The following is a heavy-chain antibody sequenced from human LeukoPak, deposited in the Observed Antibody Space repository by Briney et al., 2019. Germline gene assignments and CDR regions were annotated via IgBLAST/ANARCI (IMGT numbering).Heavy chain of an antibody. Sequence: PGGSLRLSCAASGFTVSSNYMSWVRQAPGKGLEWVGFIRSKAYGGTTEYAASVKGRFTISRDDSKSIAYLQMNSLKTEDTAVYYCTRGKQWFSPYWFDPWGQGTLVTVSS. V-gene: IGHV3-49*04. J-gene: IGHJ5*02. CDR1: GFTVSSNY. CDR2: IRSKAYGGTT. D-gene: IGHD6-19*01. CDR3: TRGKQWFSPYWFDP.